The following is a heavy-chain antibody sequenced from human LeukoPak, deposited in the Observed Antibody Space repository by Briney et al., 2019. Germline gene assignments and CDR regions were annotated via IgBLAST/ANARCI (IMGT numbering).Heavy chain of an antibody. CDR1: GGSFSGYY. V-gene: IGHV4-34*01. CDR3: AIPSGYSYGPYFQH. CDR2: INHSGST. Sequence: KPSETLSLTCAVYGGSFSGYYWSWIRQPPGKGLEWIGEINHSGSTNYNPSLKSRVTISVDTSKNQFSLKLSSVTAADTAVYHCAIPSGYSYGPYFQHWGQGTLVTVSS. D-gene: IGHD5-18*01. J-gene: IGHJ1*01.